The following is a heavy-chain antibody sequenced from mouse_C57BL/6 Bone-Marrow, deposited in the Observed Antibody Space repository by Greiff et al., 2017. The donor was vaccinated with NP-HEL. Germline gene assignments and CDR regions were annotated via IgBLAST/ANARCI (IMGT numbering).Heavy chain of an antibody. J-gene: IGHJ1*03. V-gene: IGHV1-18*01. CDR3: ARRLDYYGSSPWYFDV. CDR2: INPNNGGT. Sequence: EVKLVESGPELVKPGASVKIPCKASGYTFTDYNMDWVKQSHGKSLEWIGDINPNNGGTIYNQKFKGKATLTVDKSSSTAYMELRSLTSEDTAVYYCARRLDYYGSSPWYFDVWGTGTTVTVSS. D-gene: IGHD1-1*01. CDR1: GYTFTDYN.